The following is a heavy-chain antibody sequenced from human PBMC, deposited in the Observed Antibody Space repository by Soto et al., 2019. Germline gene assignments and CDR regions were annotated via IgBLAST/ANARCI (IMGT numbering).Heavy chain of an antibody. CDR1: GGTFSSYA. Sequence: SVKVSCKASGGTFSSYAISWVRQAPGQGLEWMGGIIPIFGTANYAQKFQGRVTITADKSTSTAYMELSSLRSEDTAVYYCARSLYSSSHYYYYGMDVWGQGTTVTVS. V-gene: IGHV1-69*06. J-gene: IGHJ6*02. CDR3: ARSLYSSSHYYYYGMDV. D-gene: IGHD6-6*01. CDR2: IIPIFGTA.